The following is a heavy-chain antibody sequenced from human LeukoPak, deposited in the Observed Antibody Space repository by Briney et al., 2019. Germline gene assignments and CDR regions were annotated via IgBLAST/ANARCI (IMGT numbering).Heavy chain of an antibody. CDR2: INPNSGGT. D-gene: IGHD5-12*01. CDR3: ARDRYSGYDWDFDY. CDR1: GYTFTRYY. V-gene: IGHV1-2*06. Sequence: ASVKVSCKASGYTFTRYYMHWVRQAPGQGLEWMGRINPNSGGTNYAQKFQGRVTMTRDTSISTAYMELSRLRSDDTAVYYCARDRYSGYDWDFDYWGQGTLVTVSS. J-gene: IGHJ4*02.